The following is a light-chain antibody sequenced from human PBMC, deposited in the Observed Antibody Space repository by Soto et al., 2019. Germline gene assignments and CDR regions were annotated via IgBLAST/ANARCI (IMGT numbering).Light chain of an antibody. J-gene: IGKJ4*01. CDR2: DTS. V-gene: IGKV3-11*01. Sequence: EIVLTQSPATLSLSPGERVTLSCRASQSVSSSLAWYQQKRGQAPRLLIYDTSKRATGIPARFSGSGSGTEFTLTISTLEPEDFAFYYCQQRRNWPLTFGGGTKVEIK. CDR1: QSVSSS. CDR3: QQRRNWPLT.